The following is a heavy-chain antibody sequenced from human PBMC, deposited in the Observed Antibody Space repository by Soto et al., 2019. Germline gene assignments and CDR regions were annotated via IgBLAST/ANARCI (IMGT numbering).Heavy chain of an antibody. Sequence: HGGCMNLCRAASVVSVCSYSMGWVRQTPGKGLEWVSAISGSGGSTYYADSVKGRFTISRDNSKNTLYLQMNSLRAEDTAVYYCAKARGLTTVTTPFHYWGQGTPVTGFS. CDR3: AKARGLTTVTTPFHY. J-gene: IGHJ4*02. CDR2: ISGSGGST. D-gene: IGHD4-17*01. CDR1: VVSVCSYS. V-gene: IGHV3-23*01.